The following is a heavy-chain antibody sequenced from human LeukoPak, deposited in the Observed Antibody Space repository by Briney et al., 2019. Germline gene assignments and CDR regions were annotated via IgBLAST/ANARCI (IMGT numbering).Heavy chain of an antibody. D-gene: IGHD3-22*01. CDR3: AKDRHTMIVVVSVPGSY. J-gene: IGHJ4*02. CDR2: ISGSGGST. V-gene: IGHV3-23*01. Sequence: PGGSLRLSCAASGFTFSSYAMSWVRQAPGKGLEWVSAISGSGGSTYYADSVKGRFTISRDNSKYTLYLQMNSLRAEDTAVYYCAKDRHTMIVVVSVPGSYWGQGTLVTVSS. CDR1: GFTFSSYA.